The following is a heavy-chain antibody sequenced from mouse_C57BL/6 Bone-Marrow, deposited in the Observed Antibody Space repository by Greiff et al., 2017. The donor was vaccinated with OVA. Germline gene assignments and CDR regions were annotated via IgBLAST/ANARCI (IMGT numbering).Heavy chain of an antibody. D-gene: IGHD1-1*01. J-gene: IGHJ4*01. CDR2: IYPGNSDT. Sequence: VQLQQSGTVLARPGASVKMSCKTSGYTFTSYWMHWVKQRPGQGLEWIGAIYPGNSDTSYNQKFKGKAKLPAVTSASTAYMELSSLTNEDSAVYYCTIYYYGSSYAMDYWGQGTSVTVSS. CDR3: TIYYYGSSYAMDY. CDR1: GYTFTSYW. V-gene: IGHV1-5*01.